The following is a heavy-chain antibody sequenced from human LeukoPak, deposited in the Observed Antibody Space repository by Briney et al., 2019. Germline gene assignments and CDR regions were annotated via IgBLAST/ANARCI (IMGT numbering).Heavy chain of an antibody. CDR1: GYTFASFG. D-gene: IGHD5-18*01. J-gene: IGHJ4*02. V-gene: IGHV1-18*01. Sequence: GPVKVSCKASGYTFASFGISWVRQAPGQGPEWMGWISAYNGNTNYVQKFQGRVTMTTDTSTSTAYMELRSLTSDDTAVYYCARDLGLDTTMIFFDYWGQGTLVTVSS. CDR2: ISAYNGNT. CDR3: ARDLGLDTTMIFFDY.